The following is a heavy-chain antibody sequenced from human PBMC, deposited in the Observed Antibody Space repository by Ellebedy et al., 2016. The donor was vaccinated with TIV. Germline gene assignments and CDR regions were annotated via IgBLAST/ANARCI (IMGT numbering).Heavy chain of an antibody. D-gene: IGHD6-13*01. CDR1: GYTFTKYA. CDR3: ARDGTRDY. CDR2: INSNTGKS. V-gene: IGHV7-4-1*02. J-gene: IGHJ4*02. Sequence: AASVKVSCKASGYTFTKYAMNWVRQAPGQGLEWMGWINSNTGKSTYAQGFTGRFVFSLDTSVTTAYLESSSLKAEDTAVYYCARDGTRDYWGQGTLVTVSS.